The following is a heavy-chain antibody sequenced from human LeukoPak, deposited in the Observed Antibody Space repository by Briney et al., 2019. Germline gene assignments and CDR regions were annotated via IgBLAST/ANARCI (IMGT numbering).Heavy chain of an antibody. D-gene: IGHD1-26*01. CDR3: AKYPSGSSPAFDY. CDR1: GFTFSSYW. Sequence: PGGSLRLSCAVSGFTFSSYWMHWVRQAPGKGLVWVSRIDRDGSRINYADSVKGRFTISGDNSKNTLYLQMNSLRAEDTAVYYCAKYPSGSSPAFDYWGQGTLVTVSS. J-gene: IGHJ4*02. CDR2: IDRDGSRI. V-gene: IGHV3-74*01.